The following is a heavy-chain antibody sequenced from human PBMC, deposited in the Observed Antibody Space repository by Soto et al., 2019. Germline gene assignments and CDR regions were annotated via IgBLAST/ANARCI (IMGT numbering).Heavy chain of an antibody. CDR1: GGSISSYY. J-gene: IGHJ4*02. Sequence: SETLSLTCTVSGGSISSYYWSWIRQPPGKGLEWIGYIYYSGSTNYHPSLKSRVTISVDTSKNQFSLKLSSVTAADTAVYYCGRLSFWESNFVYWGQGTLVTVSS. D-gene: IGHD3-10*01. CDR3: GRLSFWESNFVY. CDR2: IYYSGST. V-gene: IGHV4-59*08.